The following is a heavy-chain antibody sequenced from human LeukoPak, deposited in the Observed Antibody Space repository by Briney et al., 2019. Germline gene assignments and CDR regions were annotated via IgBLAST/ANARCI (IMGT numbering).Heavy chain of an antibody. V-gene: IGHV1-8*01. Sequence: ASVKVSCKASGYTFTSYDINWVRQATGQGLEWMGWMNPNSGNTGYARKFQDRVTVTRNTSISTAYMELSSLRSEDTAVYYCARGAGYCSSTSCSIGYWGQGTLVTVSS. J-gene: IGHJ4*02. CDR1: GYTFTSYD. D-gene: IGHD2-2*01. CDR3: ARGAGYCSSTSCSIGY. CDR2: MNPNSGNT.